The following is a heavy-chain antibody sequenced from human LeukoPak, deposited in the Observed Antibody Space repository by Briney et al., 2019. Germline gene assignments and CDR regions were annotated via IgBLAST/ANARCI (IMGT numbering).Heavy chain of an antibody. Sequence: PGGSLSLSCAASGFTFSSYSMNWVRQAPGKGLEWVSSISSSSSYIYYADSVKGRFTISRDNAKNSLYLQMNSLRAEDTAVYYCARAVLYDFWSGYWSDAFDIWGQGTMVTVSS. CDR3: ARAVLYDFWSGYWSDAFDI. CDR1: GFTFSSYS. V-gene: IGHV3-21*01. CDR2: ISSSSSYI. D-gene: IGHD3-3*01. J-gene: IGHJ3*02.